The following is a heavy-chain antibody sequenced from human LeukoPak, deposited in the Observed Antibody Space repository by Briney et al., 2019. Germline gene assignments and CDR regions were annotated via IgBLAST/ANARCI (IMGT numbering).Heavy chain of an antibody. CDR1: GYTFTSYG. V-gene: IGHV1-18*01. J-gene: IGHJ4*02. CDR2: ISAYNGNT. D-gene: IGHD6-13*01. Sequence: ASVKVSCKASGYTFTSYGISWVRQAPGQGLEWMGWISAYNGNTNYAQKLQGRVTMTTDTSTSTAYMELRSLRSDDTAVFYCARDPGYSSSFSFDYWGQGTLVTVSS. CDR3: ARDPGYSSSFSFDY.